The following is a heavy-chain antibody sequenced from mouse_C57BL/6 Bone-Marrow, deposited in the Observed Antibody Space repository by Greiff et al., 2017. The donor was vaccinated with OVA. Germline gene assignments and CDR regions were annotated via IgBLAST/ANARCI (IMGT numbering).Heavy chain of an antibody. V-gene: IGHV1-64*01. D-gene: IGHD1-1*01. CDR2: IHPNSGST. Sequence: GAELVKPGASVKLSCKASGYTFTSYWMHWVKQRPGQGLEWIGMIHPNSGSTNYNEKFKSKATLTVDKSSSTAYMQLSSLTSEDSAVYYCARSPTVTTVVATPYYFDYWGQGTTLTVSS. CDR1: GYTFTSYW. J-gene: IGHJ2*01. CDR3: ARSPTVTTVVATPYYFDY.